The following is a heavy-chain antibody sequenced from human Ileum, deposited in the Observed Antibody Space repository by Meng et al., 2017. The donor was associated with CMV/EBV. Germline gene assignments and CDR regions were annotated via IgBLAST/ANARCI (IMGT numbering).Heavy chain of an antibody. CDR1: GFSLTRGVG. CDR3: ARTTKARTSYYDTFDY. J-gene: IGHJ4*02. Sequence: QITLKESGPTVVKPTHTPTPTCTFSGFSLTRGVGVGWIRQPPGKALEWLAAVFWDDDKHYSPSLKSRLSIIKDTSNNQVFLTMTNVDPVDTASYYCARTTKARTSYYDTFDYWGQGTLVTVSS. D-gene: IGHD3-22*01. V-gene: IGHV2-5*02. CDR2: VFWDDDK.